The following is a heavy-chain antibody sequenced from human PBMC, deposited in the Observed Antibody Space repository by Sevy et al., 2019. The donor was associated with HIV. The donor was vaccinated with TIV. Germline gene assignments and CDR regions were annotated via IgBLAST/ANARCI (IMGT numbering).Heavy chain of an antibody. CDR3: AKGLDYYDSSGHAFDI. J-gene: IGHJ3*02. V-gene: IGHV3-30*18. Sequence: GGSLRLSCAASGFTFSSYGMHWVRQAPGKGLELVAVISYDGSNKYYADSVKGRFTISRDNSKNTLYLQMNSLRAEDTAVYYCAKGLDYYDSSGHAFDIWGQGTMVTVSS. D-gene: IGHD3-22*01. CDR2: ISYDGSNK. CDR1: GFTFSSYG.